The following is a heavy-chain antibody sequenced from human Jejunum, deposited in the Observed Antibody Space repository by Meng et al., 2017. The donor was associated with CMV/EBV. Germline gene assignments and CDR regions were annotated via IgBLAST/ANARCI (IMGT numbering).Heavy chain of an antibody. D-gene: IGHD1-26*01. V-gene: IGHV3-48*04. CDR2: ISSDTI. CDR1: GFTFGSHN. Sequence: ASGFTFGSHNMTWVRRATGKGLEWISYISSDTISYADSVKSRFTISRDNAKNSLYLQMTSLRAEDTAVYYCARDAQAIGTYATLDYWGQGALVTVSS. J-gene: IGHJ4*02. CDR3: ARDAQAIGTYATLDY.